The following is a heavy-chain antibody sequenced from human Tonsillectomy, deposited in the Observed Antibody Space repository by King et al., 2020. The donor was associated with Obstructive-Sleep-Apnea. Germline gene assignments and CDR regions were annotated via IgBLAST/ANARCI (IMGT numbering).Heavy chain of an antibody. CDR3: ARQEENCSSSSCYARRAYYYYGMDV. J-gene: IGHJ6*02. D-gene: IGHD2-2*01. V-gene: IGHV5-51*01. CDR1: GYSFTSYW. CDR2: IYPGDSDT. Sequence: VQLVQSGAEVKKPGESLKISCKGSGYSFTSYWIGWVRQMPGKGLEWMGIIYPGDSDTRYSPSFQGQVTISADKSISTAYLQWSSLKASDTAMYYCARQEENCSSSSCYARRAYYYYGMDVWGQGTTVTVSS.